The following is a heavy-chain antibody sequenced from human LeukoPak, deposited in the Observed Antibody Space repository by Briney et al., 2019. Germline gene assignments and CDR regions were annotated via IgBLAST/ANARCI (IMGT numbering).Heavy chain of an antibody. CDR3: ARDPYSSTWSYGMDV. J-gene: IGHJ6*02. D-gene: IGHD6-6*01. CDR1: GFTFSSYG. CDR2: IWYDGSNK. Sequence: GGSLRLSCAASGFTFSSYGMHWVRQAPGKGLEWVAVIWYDGSNKYYADSVKGRFTISRDNSKNTLYLQMNSLRAEDTAVYYCARDPYSSTWSYGMDVWGQGTTVTVS. V-gene: IGHV3-33*01.